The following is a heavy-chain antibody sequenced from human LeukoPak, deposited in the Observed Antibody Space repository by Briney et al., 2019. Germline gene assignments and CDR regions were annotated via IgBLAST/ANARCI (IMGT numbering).Heavy chain of an antibody. CDR2: ISGSGGST. CDR3: AKGPIVVVVAATRTFDY. CDR1: GFTFSSYA. V-gene: IGHV3-23*01. D-gene: IGHD2-15*01. Sequence: GGSLRLSCAASGFTFSSYAMSWVRQAPGKGLEWVSAISGSGGSTYYADSVKGRFTISRDNSKNTLYLQMNSLRAEDTAVYYCAKGPIVVVVAATRTFDYWGQGTLVTVSS. J-gene: IGHJ4*02.